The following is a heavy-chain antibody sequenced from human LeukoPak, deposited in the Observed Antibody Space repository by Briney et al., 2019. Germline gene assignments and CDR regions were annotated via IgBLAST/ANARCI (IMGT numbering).Heavy chain of an antibody. CDR2: ITGSSNFI. CDR1: GFIFSTYS. Sequence: GGSPRLSCATSGFIFSTYSLNWVRQAPGKGLEWVSSITGSSNFIYYADSVKGRFTISRDNAKNSLFLQMNSLRAEDTAMYYCARSEDYCSGGSCYAHWGQGILVTVSS. V-gene: IGHV3-21*06. CDR3: ARSEDYCSGGSCYAH. J-gene: IGHJ4*02. D-gene: IGHD2-15*01.